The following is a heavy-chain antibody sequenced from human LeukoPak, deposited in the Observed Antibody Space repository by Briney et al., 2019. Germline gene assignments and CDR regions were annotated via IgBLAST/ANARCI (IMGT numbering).Heavy chain of an antibody. CDR2: IIPIFGTA. V-gene: IGHV1-69*06. Sequence: SVKVSCKASGGTFSSYAISWVRQAPGQGLEWMGGIIPIFGTANYAQKFQGRVTITADKSTSTAYMELSSLRSEDTAVYYCARGDYDILTGPFDYWGQGTLVTVSS. CDR3: ARGDYDILTGPFDY. D-gene: IGHD3-9*01. CDR1: GGTFSSYA. J-gene: IGHJ4*02.